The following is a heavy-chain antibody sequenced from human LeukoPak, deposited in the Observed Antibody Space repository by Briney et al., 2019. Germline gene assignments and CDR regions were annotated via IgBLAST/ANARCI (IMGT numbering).Heavy chain of an antibody. CDR1: GGSFSGYY. J-gene: IGHJ5*02. CDR2: INHSGST. D-gene: IGHD4-17*01. Sequence: SETLSLTCAAYGGSFSGYYWSWIRQPPGKGLEWIGEINHSGSTNYNPSLKSRVTISVDTSKNQFSLKLSSVTAADTAVYHCARGRLRSLGFDPWGQGTLVTVSS. CDR3: ARGRLRSLGFDP. V-gene: IGHV4-34*01.